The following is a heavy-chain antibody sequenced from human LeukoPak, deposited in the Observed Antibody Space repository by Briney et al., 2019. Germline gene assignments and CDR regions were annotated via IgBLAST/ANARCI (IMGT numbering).Heavy chain of an antibody. J-gene: IGHJ6*03. CDR1: GGTFSSYA. CDR2: IIPMFGTA. V-gene: IGHV1-69*13. Sequence: ASVKVSCKASGGTFSSYAISWVRQAPGQGLEWRGGIIPMFGTANYAQKFQGRVTITADESTSTAYMELSSLRSEDTAVYYCARAMASIAAAGTNYYYYMDVWGKGTTVTVSS. CDR3: ARAMASIAAAGTNYYYYMDV. D-gene: IGHD6-13*01.